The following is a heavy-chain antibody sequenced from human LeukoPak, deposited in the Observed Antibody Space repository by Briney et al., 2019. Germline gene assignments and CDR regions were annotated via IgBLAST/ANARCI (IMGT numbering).Heavy chain of an antibody. CDR2: ISGTSGYK. J-gene: IGHJ4*02. V-gene: IGHV3-21*01. D-gene: IGHD4-17*01. CDR1: GFTFSSYT. CDR3: ARDVYGDYASDF. Sequence: GGSLRLSCAASGFTFSSYTMNGGRQAPGKGVGWGSSISGTSGYKYYADSVNGRFTISRDNAKKSLYLQMNSLRADDTAVYYCARDVYGDYASDFWGQGTLVTVSS.